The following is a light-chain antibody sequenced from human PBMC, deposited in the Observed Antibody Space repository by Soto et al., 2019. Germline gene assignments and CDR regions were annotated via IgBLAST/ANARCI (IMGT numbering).Light chain of an antibody. CDR2: DVS. V-gene: IGLV2-14*03. Sequence: QSALTQPASVSGSPGQSITISCTGTSSDIGGYNYVSWYQQHPGKAPKLMIYDVSNRPSGVSNRFSGSKSRNAASLTISGLQAEDEADYYCSSYTTSTTRVFGGGTKVTVL. J-gene: IGLJ3*02. CDR3: SSYTTSTTRV. CDR1: SSDIGGYNY.